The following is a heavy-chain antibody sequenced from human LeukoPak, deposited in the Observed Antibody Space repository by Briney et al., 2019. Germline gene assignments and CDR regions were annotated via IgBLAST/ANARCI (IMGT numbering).Heavy chain of an antibody. CDR3: ATDLLRFLEWFESDY. J-gene: IGHJ4*02. CDR2: ISGSGGST. D-gene: IGHD3-3*01. Sequence: GRSLRLSCAASGFTFSSYAMHWVRQAPGKGLEWVSAISGSGGSTYYADSVKGRFTISRDNSKNTLYLQMNSLRTEDTAVYYCATDLLRFLEWFESDYWGQGTLVTVSS. CDR1: GFTFSSYA. V-gene: IGHV3-23*01.